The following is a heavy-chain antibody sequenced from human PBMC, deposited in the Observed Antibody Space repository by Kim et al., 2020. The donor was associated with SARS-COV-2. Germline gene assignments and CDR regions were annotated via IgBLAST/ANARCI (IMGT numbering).Heavy chain of an antibody. V-gene: IGHV4-59*01. D-gene: IGHD3-10*01. J-gene: IGHJ6*02. CDR2: IYYSGST. CDR1: GGSISSYY. CDR3: ARDRLWFGEFSPMGYYYYGMDV. Sequence: SETLSLTCTVSGGSISSYYWSWIRQPPGKGLEWIGYIYYSGSTNYNPSLKSRVTISVDTSKNQFSLKLSSVTAADTAVYYCARDRLWFGEFSPMGYYYYGMDVWGQGTTVTVSS.